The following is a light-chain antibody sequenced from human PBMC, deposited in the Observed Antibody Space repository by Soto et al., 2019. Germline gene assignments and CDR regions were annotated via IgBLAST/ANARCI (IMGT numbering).Light chain of an antibody. CDR3: SSYAGNYVYV. J-gene: IGLJ1*01. CDR2: DVS. V-gene: IGLV2-11*01. CDR1: SSDVGRYNY. Sequence: QSVLTQPRSVSGSPGQSVTISCTGTSSDVGRYNYVSWYQRHAGKGPKLIIYDVSARASRVPDRFSASKSDNTASLTISGLQAEDEADSSCSSYAGNYVYVFGSGTKLTVL.